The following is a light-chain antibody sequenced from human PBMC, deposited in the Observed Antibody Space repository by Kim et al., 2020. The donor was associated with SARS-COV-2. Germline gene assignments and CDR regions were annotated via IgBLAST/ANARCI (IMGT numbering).Light chain of an antibody. J-gene: IGLJ3*02. CDR1: NSDVGGYNY. V-gene: IGLV2-14*01. Sequence: QSALTQSASVSGSPGQSITISCTGTNSDVGGYNYVSWYQQHPGKAPKLMIYDVSKRPSGVSNRFSGSKSGNTASLTISGLQAEDEADYYCSSYTRSSRVFGGGTQLTVL. CDR2: DVS. CDR3: SSYTRSSRV.